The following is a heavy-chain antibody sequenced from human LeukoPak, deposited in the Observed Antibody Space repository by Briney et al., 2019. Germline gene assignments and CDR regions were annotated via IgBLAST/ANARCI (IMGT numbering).Heavy chain of an antibody. D-gene: IGHD2-21*01. CDR2: IASDGSHT. V-gene: IGHV3-30-3*01. J-gene: IGHJ3*02. CDR1: GFTFSTYL. Sequence: PGGSLRLSCAASGFTFSTYLMHWVRQAPGKGLEWVADIASDGSHTFYVESVKGRFTISRDNSKNTLYLQMNGLRAEDTAVYFCARERQDTILHSGAFDIWGQGTMVTVSS. CDR3: ARERQDTILHSGAFDI.